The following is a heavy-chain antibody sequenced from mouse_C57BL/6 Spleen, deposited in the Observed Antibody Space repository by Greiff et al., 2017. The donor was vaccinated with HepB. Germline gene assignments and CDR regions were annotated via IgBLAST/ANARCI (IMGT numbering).Heavy chain of an antibody. J-gene: IGHJ1*03. CDR3: TRDPTVVYWYFDV. V-gene: IGHV5-9-1*02. CDR2: ISSGGDYI. Sequence: EVQRVESGEGLVKPGGSLKLSCAASGFTFSSYAMSWVRQTPEKRLEWVAYISSGGDYIYYADTVKGRFTISRDNARNTLYLQMSSLKSEDTAMYYCTRDPTVVYWYFDVWGTGTTVTVSS. D-gene: IGHD1-1*01. CDR1: GFTFSSYA.